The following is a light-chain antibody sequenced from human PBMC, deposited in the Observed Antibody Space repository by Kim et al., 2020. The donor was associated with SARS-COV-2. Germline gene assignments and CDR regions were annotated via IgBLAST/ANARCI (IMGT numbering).Light chain of an antibody. V-gene: IGLV2-8*01. CDR1: SSDVGLYSY. CDR2: EVS. J-gene: IGLJ7*01. Sequence: GQSVAISCTGTSSDVGLYSYVSWYQQHPGKAPNLLIFEVSKRPSGVPARFSGSKSVNTASLTVSGLQAEDEADYYCSSYAGSNKIVFGGGTQLTVL. CDR3: SSYAGSNKIV.